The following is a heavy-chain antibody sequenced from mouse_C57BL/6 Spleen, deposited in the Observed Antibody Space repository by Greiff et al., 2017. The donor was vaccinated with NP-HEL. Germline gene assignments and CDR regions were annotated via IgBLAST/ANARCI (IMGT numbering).Heavy chain of an antibody. D-gene: IGHD3-3*01. V-gene: IGHV1-82*01. CDR1: GYAFSSSW. J-gene: IGHJ3*01. CDR3: AGDVWFAY. Sequence: QVHVKQSGPELVKPGASVKISCKASGYAFSSSWMNWVKQRPGKGLEWIGRIYPGDGDTNYNGKFKGKATLTADKSSSTAYMQLSSLTSEDSAVYFCAGDVWFAYWGQGTLVTVSA. CDR2: IYPGDGDT.